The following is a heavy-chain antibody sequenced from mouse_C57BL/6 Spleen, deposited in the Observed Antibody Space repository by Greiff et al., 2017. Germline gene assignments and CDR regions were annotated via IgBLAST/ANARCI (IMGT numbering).Heavy chain of an antibody. CDR1: GYTFTSYW. CDR3: ARVTTVVAFDY. CDR2: IHPNSGST. J-gene: IGHJ2*01. Sequence: VQLQQPGAELVKPGASVKLSCKASGYTFTSYWMHWVKQRPGQGLEWIGMIHPNSGSTNYNENFKSKATLPVDKASSTAYMQLRSLTSEDSAVYYCARVTTVVAFDYWGQGTTLTVSS. V-gene: IGHV1-64*01. D-gene: IGHD1-1*01.